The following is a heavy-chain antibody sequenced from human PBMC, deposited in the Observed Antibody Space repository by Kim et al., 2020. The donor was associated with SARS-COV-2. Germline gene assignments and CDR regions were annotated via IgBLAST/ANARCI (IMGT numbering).Heavy chain of an antibody. CDR1: GFTFSSYG. D-gene: IGHD2-8*01. V-gene: IGHV3-30*18. J-gene: IGHJ6*02. CDR3: AKAGLMVYALYYYYGMDV. Sequence: GGSLRLSCAASGFTFSSYGMHWVRQAPGKGLEWVAVISYDGSNKYYADSVKGRFTISRDNSKNTLYLQMNSLRAEDTAVYYCAKAGLMVYALYYYYGMDVWGQGTTVTVSS. CDR2: ISYDGSNK.